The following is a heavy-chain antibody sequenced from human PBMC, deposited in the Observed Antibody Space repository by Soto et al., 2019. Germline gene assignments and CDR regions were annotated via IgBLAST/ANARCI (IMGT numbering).Heavy chain of an antibody. CDR1: GFMFDNYA. CDR2: ISGSGHAT. J-gene: IGHJ4*02. Sequence: EVKLLESGGGSVPPGASARLSCLTSGFMFDNYAMSWVRQSPARGLEWVAAISGSGHATYYTQSARGRFIISRDKSKKAVFLQMNNLRTEDTAIYYCARGRYFDASGGCANYWGLGTLVTVSP. CDR3: ARGRYFDASGGCANY. V-gene: IGHV3-23*01. D-gene: IGHD5-12*01.